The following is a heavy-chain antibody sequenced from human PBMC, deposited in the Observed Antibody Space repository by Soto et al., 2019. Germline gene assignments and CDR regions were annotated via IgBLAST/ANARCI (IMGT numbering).Heavy chain of an antibody. Sequence: QVQLVQSGAEVKKPGASVKVSCKASGYTFTSYGISWVRQAPGQGLEWMGWISAYNGNTNYAQKLQGRVTMTTDTSTSTAYMELRSLRYDDTAVYYCARGTTVNTAAAGRDYFDSWGKGTLVTVSS. V-gene: IGHV1-18*01. CDR2: ISAYNGNT. J-gene: IGHJ4*02. CDR3: ARGTTVNTAAAGRDYFDS. CDR1: GYTFTSYG. D-gene: IGHD4-4*01.